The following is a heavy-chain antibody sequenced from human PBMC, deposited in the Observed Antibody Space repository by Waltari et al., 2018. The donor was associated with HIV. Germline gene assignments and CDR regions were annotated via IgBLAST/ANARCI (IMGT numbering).Heavy chain of an antibody. D-gene: IGHD6-6*01. CDR1: ECPLRSYS. CDR3: AKAGIAARRFPFDYGMDV. J-gene: IGHJ6*02. Sequence: QMQLMESGARTDDHERSMRISRSASECPLRSYSTHWVSQAPGKGLEWGAVISYDGSNKYYADSVKGRFTISRDNSKNTLYLQMNSLRAEDTAVYYCAKAGIAARRFPFDYGMDVWGQGTTVTVSS. CDR2: ISYDGSNK. V-gene: IGHV3-30*18.